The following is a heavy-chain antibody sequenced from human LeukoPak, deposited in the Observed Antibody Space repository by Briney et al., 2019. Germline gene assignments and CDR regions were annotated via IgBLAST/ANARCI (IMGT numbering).Heavy chain of an antibody. Sequence: PSETLSLTCTVSGGSISSYYWSCIRQPAGKGLEWIGRIYTSGSTNYNPSLKSRVTMSVDTSKNQFSLKLSSVTAADTAVYYCARDGAGKDYYYYMDVWGKGTTVTVSS. V-gene: IGHV4-4*07. CDR2: IYTSGST. CDR3: ARDGAGKDYYYYMDV. D-gene: IGHD6-13*01. J-gene: IGHJ6*03. CDR1: GGSISSYY.